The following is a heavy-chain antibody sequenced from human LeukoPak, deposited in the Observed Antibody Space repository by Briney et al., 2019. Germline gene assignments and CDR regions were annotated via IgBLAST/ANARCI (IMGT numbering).Heavy chain of an antibody. J-gene: IGHJ4*02. CDR1: GFTVSSNY. Sequence: GGSLRLSCAASGFTVSSNYMSWVRQAPGKGLEWVSAISGSGGSTYYADSVKGRFTISRDNSKNTLYLQMNSLRAEDTAVYYCAKVGATFGTFFDYWGQGTLVTVSS. V-gene: IGHV3-23*01. D-gene: IGHD1-26*01. CDR2: ISGSGGST. CDR3: AKVGATFGTFFDY.